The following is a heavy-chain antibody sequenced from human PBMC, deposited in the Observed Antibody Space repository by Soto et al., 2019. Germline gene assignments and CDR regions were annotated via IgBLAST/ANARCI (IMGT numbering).Heavy chain of an antibody. J-gene: IGHJ4*02. CDR1: GFTFGDYA. CDR2: IRSKAYGGTT. V-gene: IGHV3-49*03. Sequence: GGSLRLSCTASGFTFGDYAMSWFRQAPGKGLEWVGFIRSKAYGGTTEYAASVQGRFTISRDDSKSIAYLQMNSLKTEDTAVYYCTRDDEYYYGSGRPHQLFDYWGQGTLVTVSS. D-gene: IGHD3-10*01. CDR3: TRDDEYYYGSGRPHQLFDY.